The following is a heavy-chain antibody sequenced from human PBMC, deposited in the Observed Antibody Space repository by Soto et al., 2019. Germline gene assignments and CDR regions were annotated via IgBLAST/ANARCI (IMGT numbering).Heavy chain of an antibody. D-gene: IGHD3-3*01. V-gene: IGHV4-39*01. CDR1: NGSISNPIYY. J-gene: IGHJ5*01. Sequence: QLQLQESGPGLVKPSETLSLTCSVSNGSISNPIYYWAWIRQPPGKGLEWIGSIFYNGNAYYNPSLKRRVPMSVDTSQNQFSLKLSSVTAADTAVYYCAGRTSLASVEIFSGGLSGYNWVDPWGRGTLVTVSS. CDR3: AGRTSLASVEIFSGGLSGYNWVDP. CDR2: IFYNGNA.